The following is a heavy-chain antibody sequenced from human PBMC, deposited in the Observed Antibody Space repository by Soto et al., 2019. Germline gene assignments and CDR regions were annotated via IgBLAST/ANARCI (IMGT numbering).Heavy chain of an antibody. CDR3: TTDKSRTGRLDT. D-gene: IGHD1-26*01. CDR2: VDPEEGEP. CDR1: GYIFTDYY. V-gene: IGHV1-69-2*01. J-gene: IGHJ5*02. Sequence: EVQLVQYGAEVKKPGATVKISCKVSGYIFTDYYIHWVQQAPGKGLEWLGLVDPEEGEPMYAERFQGRVTITADTAPDTSYMELSSLRSEDTDLYYCTTDKSRTGRLDTWSQGTLVTVSS.